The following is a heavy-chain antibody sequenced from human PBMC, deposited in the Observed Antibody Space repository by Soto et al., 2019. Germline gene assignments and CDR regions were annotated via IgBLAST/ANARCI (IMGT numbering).Heavy chain of an antibody. J-gene: IGHJ6*03. V-gene: IGHV1-18*04. D-gene: IGHD2-2*01. CDR1: GYTFTNYH. CDR2: ISAYSGNT. Sequence: ASVKVSCKASGYTFTNYHLHWVRQAPGQGLEWMGLISAYSGNTAYAQKLQGRVTLTTDTSTSTGYMELRSLRSDDTAVYYCARVPVVVPAATYYYFMDVWGKGTTVTVSS. CDR3: ARVPVVVPAATYYYFMDV.